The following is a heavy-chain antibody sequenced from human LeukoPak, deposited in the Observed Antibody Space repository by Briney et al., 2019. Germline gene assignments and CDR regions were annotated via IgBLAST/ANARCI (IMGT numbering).Heavy chain of an antibody. J-gene: IGHJ6*03. CDR1: GGSITSDY. Sequence: SETLSLTCSVSGGSITSDYWSWIRQPAGKGLEWIGRIYTGGTINYNPSLQSRVTMSVDTSKRQVSLNLMSVTAADTAVYYCARDVRVLYNYYMDVWGEGTTVIVSS. CDR2: IYTGGTI. V-gene: IGHV4-4*07. CDR3: ARDVRVLYNYYMDV.